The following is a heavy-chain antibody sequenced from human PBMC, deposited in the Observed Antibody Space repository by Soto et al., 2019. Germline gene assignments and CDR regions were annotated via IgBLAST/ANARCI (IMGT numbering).Heavy chain of an antibody. CDR2: IGGSGGGT. CDR1: AFPFDIYT. Sequence: DVQLLESGGGLVQPGKSLKLSCAASAFPFDIYTMSWVRQAPGKGLEWVSLIGGSGGGTNYAASVRGRFTTTRDNSKNTLYLHMRSLRPEDTAMYYCVNTRGLIDYWGQGTLVTVSS. V-gene: IGHV3-23*01. D-gene: IGHD1-1*01. J-gene: IGHJ4*02. CDR3: VNTRGLIDY.